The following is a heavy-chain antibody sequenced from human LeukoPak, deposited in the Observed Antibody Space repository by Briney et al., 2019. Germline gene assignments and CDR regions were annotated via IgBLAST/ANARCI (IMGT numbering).Heavy chain of an antibody. CDR2: ISNTRTYI. CDR3: MGDYCTSTSCSTTF. J-gene: IGHJ4*02. CDR1: GFTFSSYG. V-gene: IGHV3-21*01. Sequence: KPGGSLRLSCAASGFTFSSYGMHWVRQAPGKGLEWVSSISNTRTYIYYADSVKGRFTISRDNAKRSLYLQMNSLRAEDTAVYYCMGDYCTSTSCSTTFWGQGTLVTVSS. D-gene: IGHD2-2*02.